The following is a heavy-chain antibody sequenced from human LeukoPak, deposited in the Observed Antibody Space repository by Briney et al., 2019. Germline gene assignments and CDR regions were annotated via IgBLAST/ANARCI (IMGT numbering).Heavy chain of an antibody. J-gene: IGHJ4*02. D-gene: IGHD2-2*01. CDR2: INPYSGGT. V-gene: IGHV1-2*02. Sequence: GASVKVSCKASGYSFTGYYMHWVRQAPGQGLEWMGWINPYSGGTNYAQKFQGRVTMTRDTSISTAYMELSRLRSDDTAVYYCVRDRTKYCSSTSRPLDYWGQGTLVTVSS. CDR3: VRDRTKYCSSTSRPLDY. CDR1: GYSFTGYY.